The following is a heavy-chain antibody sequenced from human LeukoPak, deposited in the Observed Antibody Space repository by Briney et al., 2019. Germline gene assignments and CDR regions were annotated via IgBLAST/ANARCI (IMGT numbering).Heavy chain of an antibody. CDR3: ARSGTTVTIDDWFDP. Sequence: SETLSLTCTVSGGSISSYYWSWIRQPPGRGLEWIGYIYYSGSTSYNPSLKSRATISVDTSKNQFSLKLSSVTAADTAVYYCARSGTTVTIDDWFDPWGQGTLVTVSS. CDR2: IYYSGST. D-gene: IGHD4-17*01. CDR1: GGSISSYY. V-gene: IGHV4-59*01. J-gene: IGHJ5*02.